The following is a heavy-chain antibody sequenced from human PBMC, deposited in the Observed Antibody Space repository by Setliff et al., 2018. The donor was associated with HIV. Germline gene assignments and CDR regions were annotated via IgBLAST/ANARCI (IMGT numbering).Heavy chain of an antibody. D-gene: IGHD3-3*01. J-gene: IGHJ4*02. CDR1: GFSLSTSGMR. Sequence: SGPTLVNPTQTLTLTCTFSGFSLSTSGMRVTWIRQPPGKALEWLAHIFPNDEKSYSASLKSRLTISEDTSKSQVVLTMTNMDPLDTATYFCARYNFRRGYWDYFDYWGQGTQVTVSS. CDR3: ARYNFRRGYWDYFDY. V-gene: IGHV2-26*01. CDR2: IFPNDEK.